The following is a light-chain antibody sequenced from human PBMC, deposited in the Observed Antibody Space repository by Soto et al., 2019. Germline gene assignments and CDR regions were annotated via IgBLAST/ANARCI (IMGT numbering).Light chain of an antibody. CDR3: QYYDSYSWT. J-gene: IGKJ1*01. Sequence: DIPMTQSPSTLSASVGDRVTITCRASQSITDWLSWYQQKPGKAPKFLIYKASNLESGVPSRFSSSGSCTEFTLTISSVQPDDVATYYCQYYDSYSWTCGQGTKVEIK. CDR2: KAS. CDR1: QSITDW. V-gene: IGKV1-5*03.